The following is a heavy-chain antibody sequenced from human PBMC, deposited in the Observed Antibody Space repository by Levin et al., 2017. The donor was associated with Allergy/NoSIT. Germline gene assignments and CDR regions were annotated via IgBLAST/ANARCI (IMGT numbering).Heavy chain of an antibody. CDR3: AREYYWGSLT. J-gene: IGHJ5*02. CDR2: INSDVNSA. D-gene: IGHD3-10*01. CDR1: GFTFSSYW. V-gene: IGHV3-74*01. Sequence: SCAASGFTFSSYWMHWVRQVPGKGLVWVSRINSDVNSASYADSVKGRFTISRDNAKNTLYLQMNSLSAEDTAVYYCAREYYWGSLTWGQGTLVTVSS.